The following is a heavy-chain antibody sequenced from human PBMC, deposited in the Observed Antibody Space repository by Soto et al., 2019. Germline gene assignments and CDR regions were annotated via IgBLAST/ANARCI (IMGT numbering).Heavy chain of an antibody. J-gene: IGHJ6*02. V-gene: IGHV4-34*01. D-gene: IGHD2-21*01. CDR3: ARDRPFNSNSPHYYYGMDV. CDR2: INHSGST. CDR1: GGSFSGYY. Sequence: PSETLSLSCAVYGGSFSGYYWSWIRQPPGKGLEWIGEINHSGSTNYNPSLKSRVTISVDTSKNQFSLKLSSVTAADTAVYYCARDRPFNSNSPHYYYGMDVWGQGTTVTVSS.